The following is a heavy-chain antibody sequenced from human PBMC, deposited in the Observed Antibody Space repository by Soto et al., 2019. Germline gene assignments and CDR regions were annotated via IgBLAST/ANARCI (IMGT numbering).Heavy chain of an antibody. Sequence: GGSLRLSCAASGFTVSSSYMSWVRQAPGKGLEWVSVIYSGGSTYYADSVKGRFTISRDNSKNTLYLQMNSLRAEDTAVYYCARDEGYSSSWYVSYYGMDVWGQGTTVTVSS. CDR3: ARDEGYSSSWYVSYYGMDV. V-gene: IGHV3-53*01. CDR1: GFTVSSSY. CDR2: IYSGGST. J-gene: IGHJ6*02. D-gene: IGHD6-13*01.